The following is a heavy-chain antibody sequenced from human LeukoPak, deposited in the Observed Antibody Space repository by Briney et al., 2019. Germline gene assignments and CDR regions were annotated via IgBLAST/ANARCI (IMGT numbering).Heavy chain of an antibody. V-gene: IGHV1-18*01. CDR3: ARDWGSIKVIADY. Sequence: ASVKVSCKASGYTFTSYGITWVRQAPGQGLEWMGWISTYNGNTNYAQRVQGRVTMTTDTSTSTAYMELRSLRSDDTALYFCARDWGSIKVIADYWGQGTLVTVSS. CDR2: ISTYNGNT. D-gene: IGHD7-27*01. J-gene: IGHJ4*02. CDR1: GYTFTSYG.